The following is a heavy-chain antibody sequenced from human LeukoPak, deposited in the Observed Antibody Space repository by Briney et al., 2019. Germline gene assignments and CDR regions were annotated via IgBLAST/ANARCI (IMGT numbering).Heavy chain of an antibody. CDR3: ARGGGVWWELPYFDY. CDR2: IYYSGST. Sequence: SETLSLTCTVSGGSISSSSYYWGWIRQPPGKGLEWIGSIYYSGSTYYNPSLKSRVTISVDTSKNQFSLKLSSVTAADTAVYYCARGGGVWWELPYFDYWGQGTLVTVSS. V-gene: IGHV4-39*07. J-gene: IGHJ4*02. CDR1: GGSISSSSYY. D-gene: IGHD1-26*01.